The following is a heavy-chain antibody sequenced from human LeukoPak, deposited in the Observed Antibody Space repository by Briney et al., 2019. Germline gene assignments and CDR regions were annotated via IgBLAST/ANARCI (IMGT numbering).Heavy chain of an antibody. Sequence: SETLSLTCTVSGGSISSYYWSWIRQPPGKGLEWIGRIFTSGSTNYNPSLESRVTLSVDTSKNQFSLRLASVTAADTAVYYCARAGDFWTNYHPDQWGQGTLVTVSS. D-gene: IGHD3/OR15-3a*01. CDR3: ARAGDFWTNYHPDQ. J-gene: IGHJ4*02. CDR1: GGSISSYY. V-gene: IGHV4-4*08. CDR2: IFTSGST.